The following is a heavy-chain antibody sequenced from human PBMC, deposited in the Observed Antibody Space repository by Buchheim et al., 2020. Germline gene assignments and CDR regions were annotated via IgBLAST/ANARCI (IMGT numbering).Heavy chain of an antibody. J-gene: IGHJ4*02. V-gene: IGHV3-30*18. CDR3: AKKEGESIAAAGTVY. D-gene: IGHD6-13*01. Sequence: QVQLVESGGGVVQPGRSLRLSCAASGFTFSSYGMHWVRQAPGKGLEWVAVISYDGSNKYYADSVKGRFTISRDNSKNTLYLQMNSLRAEDTAVYYCAKKEGESIAAAGTVYWGQGTL. CDR1: GFTFSSYG. CDR2: ISYDGSNK.